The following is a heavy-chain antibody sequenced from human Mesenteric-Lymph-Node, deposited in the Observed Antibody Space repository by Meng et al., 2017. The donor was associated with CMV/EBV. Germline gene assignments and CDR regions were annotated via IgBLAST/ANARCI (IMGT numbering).Heavy chain of an antibody. V-gene: IGHV4-59*01. CDR1: GDSITSYY. D-gene: IGHD6-13*01. Sequence: GSLRLSCTVSGDSITSYYWSWIRQSPGKGLECIGYIYHSGSANYNPSLKSRVTISVDTSKNQFSLRVNSVTAADTAIYYCARLYSSNWSPYYFDYWGQGALVTVSS. J-gene: IGHJ4*02. CDR2: IYHSGSA. CDR3: ARLYSSNWSPYYFDY.